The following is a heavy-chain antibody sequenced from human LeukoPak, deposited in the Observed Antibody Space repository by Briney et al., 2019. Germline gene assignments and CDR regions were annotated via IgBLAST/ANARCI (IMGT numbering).Heavy chain of an antibody. J-gene: IGHJ6*03. CDR2: ISAYNGNT. Sequence: ASVKVSCKASGYTFTSYGISWVRQAPGQGLEWMGWISAYNGNTNYAQKLQGRVTMTTDTSTSTAYMELSSLRSEDTAVYYCASSGYDSTGYYYYYYMDVWGKGTTVTVSS. V-gene: IGHV1-18*01. D-gene: IGHD5-12*01. CDR3: ASSGYDSTGYYYYYYMDV. CDR1: GYTFTSYG.